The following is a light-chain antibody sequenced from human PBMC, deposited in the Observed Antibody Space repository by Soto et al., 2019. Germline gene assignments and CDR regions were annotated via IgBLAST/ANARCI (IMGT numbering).Light chain of an antibody. J-gene: IGKJ5*01. CDR2: TLS. V-gene: IGKV2-40*01. CDR1: QSLLDVGDGNSY. CDR3: MQRIAFPSIT. Sequence: DVVITQYPLSLPVTLGEPASISCRSSQSLLDVGDGNSYFDCSLHKPGQSPQLLIYTLSYRASGVPDRFSGSGSGTDFTLKISRVEAEDVGVYYCMQRIAFPSITFGQGTRLAIK.